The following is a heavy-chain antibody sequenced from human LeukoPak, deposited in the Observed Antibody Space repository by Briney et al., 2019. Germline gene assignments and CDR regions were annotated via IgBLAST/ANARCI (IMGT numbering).Heavy chain of an antibody. D-gene: IGHD3-22*01. Sequence: QAGGSLRLSCAASGFTVSSNYMSWVRQAPGKGLEWVSVIYSGGSTYYADSVKGRFTISRDNSKNTLYLQMNSLRAEDTAVYYCARRENYYDSSGYYSHYFDYWGQGTLVTVSS. CDR2: IYSGGST. CDR3: ARRENYYDSSGYYSHYFDY. J-gene: IGHJ4*02. V-gene: IGHV3-66*01. CDR1: GFTVSSNY.